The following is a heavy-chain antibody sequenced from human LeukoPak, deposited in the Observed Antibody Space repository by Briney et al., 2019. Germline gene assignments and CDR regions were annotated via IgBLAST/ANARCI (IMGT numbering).Heavy chain of an antibody. CDR3: AKVRGRVQLWISTVLYYFDY. CDR1: GFTFSSYA. CDR2: ISGSGGST. D-gene: IGHD5-18*01. V-gene: IGHV3-23*01. Sequence: GGSLRLSCAASGFTFSSYAMSWVRQAPGKGLEWVSAISGSGGSTYYADSVKGRFTISRDNSKNTLYLQMNSLRAEDTAVYYCAKVRGRVQLWISTVLYYFDYWGQGTLVTVSS. J-gene: IGHJ4*02.